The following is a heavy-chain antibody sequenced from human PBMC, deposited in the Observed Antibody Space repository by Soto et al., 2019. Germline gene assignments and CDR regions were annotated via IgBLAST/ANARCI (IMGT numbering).Heavy chain of an antibody. V-gene: IGHV1-46*01. J-gene: IGHJ6*02. CDR3: ASGRVGAPPLYYYAMDL. D-gene: IGHD1-26*01. CDR2: INPSGSST. CDR1: EYTFTSYY. Sequence: ASVKVSCKASEYTFTSYYMHWVRQAPGQGLEWMGIINPSGSSTSYAQNFQGRVTMTRDTSTSTVYMELSSLRSEDTADYYCASGRVGAPPLYYYAMDLWGQGTSVTVSS.